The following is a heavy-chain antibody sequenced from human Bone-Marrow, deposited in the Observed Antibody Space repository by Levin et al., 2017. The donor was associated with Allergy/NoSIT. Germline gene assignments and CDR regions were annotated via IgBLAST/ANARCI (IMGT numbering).Heavy chain of an antibody. CDR2: ISDNDFI. D-gene: IGHD3-22*01. V-gene: IGHV3-11*03. J-gene: IGHJ4*02. Sequence: PGGSLRLSFAASGLAVSDSFLTWIRQAPGKGLEWISYISDNDFIKYADSVEGRFTISRDSAKNSLYLQMNSLRVEDTAVYYCASVPLISGYLNYWGQGTLVTVSS. CDR1: GLAVSDSF. CDR3: ASVPLISGYLNY.